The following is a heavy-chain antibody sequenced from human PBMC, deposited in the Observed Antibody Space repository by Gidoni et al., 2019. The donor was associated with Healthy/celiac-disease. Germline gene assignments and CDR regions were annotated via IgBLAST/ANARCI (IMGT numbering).Heavy chain of an antibody. CDR2: ISSNGGST. CDR1: GFTFSSHA. CDR3: VKDSVLLWFGELLENGDAFDI. D-gene: IGHD3-10*01. Sequence: EVQLVESGGGLVQPGGSLRLSCSASGFTFSSHAMLWVRQAPGKGLEYVSAISSNGGSTYYADSVKGRFTISRDNSKNTLYLQMSSLRAEDTAVYYCVKDSVLLWFGELLENGDAFDIWGQGTMVTVSS. J-gene: IGHJ3*02. V-gene: IGHV3-64D*06.